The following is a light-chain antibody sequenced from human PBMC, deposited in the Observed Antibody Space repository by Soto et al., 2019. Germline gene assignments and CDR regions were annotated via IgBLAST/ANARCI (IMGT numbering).Light chain of an antibody. V-gene: IGKV1-39*01. CDR3: QQTFSAPSIT. Sequence: DIQLTQSPSSLSASVGDRVTITCRAGQTISDYLNWYQQKPGTAPKLLIYAASTLQSGVPSRFSGSRSGTDFTLTIRSLHPEDVATYYCQQTFSAPSITFGQGTRLEIQ. CDR1: QTISDY. J-gene: IGKJ5*01. CDR2: AAS.